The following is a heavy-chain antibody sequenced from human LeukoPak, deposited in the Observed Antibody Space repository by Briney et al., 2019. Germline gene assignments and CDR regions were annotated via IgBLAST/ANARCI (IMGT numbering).Heavy chain of an antibody. CDR1: GGSISSGTYY. CDR3: AREAVLLWFGESVDWFDP. V-gene: IGHV4-39*02. CDR2: ISYTGST. J-gene: IGHJ5*02. Sequence: SETLSLTCTVSGGSISSGTYYWGWIRQSPGKGLEWIGSISYTGSTYYNPSLKSRVTISVDTSKNQFSLELNSVTAADTAVYYCAREAVLLWFGESVDWFDPWGQGTLVTVSS. D-gene: IGHD3-10*01.